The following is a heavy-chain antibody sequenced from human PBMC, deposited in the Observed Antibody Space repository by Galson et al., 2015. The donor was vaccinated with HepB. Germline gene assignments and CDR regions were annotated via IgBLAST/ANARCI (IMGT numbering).Heavy chain of an antibody. Sequence: SVKVSCKVSGYTLTELSMHWVRQAPGKGLEWMGGFDPEDGETICAQKFQGRVTMTEDTSTDTAYMELSSLRSEDTAVYYCATDPRAVAGTSFDYWGQGTLVTVSS. CDR3: ATDPRAVAGTSFDY. CDR2: FDPEDGET. CDR1: GYTLTELS. D-gene: IGHD6-19*01. J-gene: IGHJ4*02. V-gene: IGHV1-24*01.